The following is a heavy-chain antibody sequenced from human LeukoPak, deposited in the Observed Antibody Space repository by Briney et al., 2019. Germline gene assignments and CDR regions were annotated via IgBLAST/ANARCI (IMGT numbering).Heavy chain of an antibody. CDR2: TYTDGNS. D-gene: IGHD6-13*01. CDR1: GFTVSSIH. J-gene: IGHJ4*02. V-gene: IGHV3-53*01. CDR3: ARSRAAAENFDY. Sequence: GGSLRLSCAASGFTVSSIHMVWVRQAPGKGLEWVSVTYTDGNSYYADSVKGRFTISRDNSKNTLYLQMNSLRAEDTAVYYCARSRAAAENFDYWGQGTLVTVSS.